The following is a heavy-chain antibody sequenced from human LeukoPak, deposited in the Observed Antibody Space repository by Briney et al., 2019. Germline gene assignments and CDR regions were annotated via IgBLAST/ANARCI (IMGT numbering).Heavy chain of an antibody. CDR2: IYYSGST. V-gene: IGHV4-59*01. Sequence: SETLSLTCTVSGGSISSYYWSWIRQPPGKGLEWIGYIYYSGSTNYNPSLKSRVTISVDTSKNQFSLKLSSVTAADTAVYYCARVPARAYAFDIWGQGTMVTVSS. J-gene: IGHJ3*02. CDR1: GGSISSYY. CDR3: ARVPARAYAFDI.